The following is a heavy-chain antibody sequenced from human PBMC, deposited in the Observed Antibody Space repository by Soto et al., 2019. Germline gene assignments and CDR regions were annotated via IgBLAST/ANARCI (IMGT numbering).Heavy chain of an antibody. CDR3: ARTNNWNYRYYFDY. V-gene: IGHV1-18*04. Sequence: WASVKVSCKASGYTFTSYCISWVRQAPGQGLEWMGWISAYNGNTNYAQKLQGRVTMTTDTSTSIAYMELRSLRSDDTAVYYCARTNNWNYRYYFDYWGQGTLVTVSS. CDR1: GYTFTSYC. J-gene: IGHJ4*02. CDR2: ISAYNGNT. D-gene: IGHD1-7*01.